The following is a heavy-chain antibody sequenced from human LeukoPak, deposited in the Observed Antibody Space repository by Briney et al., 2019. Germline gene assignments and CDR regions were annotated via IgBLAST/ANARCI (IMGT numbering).Heavy chain of an antibody. D-gene: IGHD3-10*01. CDR2: IWYDGSNK. V-gene: IGHV3-33*01. CDR3: ARDDNYYGSGSYYRSVEY. CDR1: GVTFSSYG. J-gene: IGHJ4*02. Sequence: PGGSLRLSCAASGVTFSSYGMHWVRQAPGKGLEWVAVIWYDGSNKYYADSVKGRFTISRDNSKNTLYLQMNSLRAEDTAVYYCARDDNYYGSGSYYRSVEYWGQGTLVTVSS.